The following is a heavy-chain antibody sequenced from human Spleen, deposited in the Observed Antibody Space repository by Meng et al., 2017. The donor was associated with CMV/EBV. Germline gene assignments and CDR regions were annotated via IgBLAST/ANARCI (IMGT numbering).Heavy chain of an antibody. D-gene: IGHD4-23*01. J-gene: IGHJ5*02. Sequence: GESLKISCAASGFTLTRSWMHWVRQAPGKGLEWVSAISGSGGSTYYADSVKGRFTISRDNSKNTLYLQMNSLRAEDTAVYYCANQLLYDAWGQGTLVTVSS. CDR1: GFTLTRSW. V-gene: IGHV3-23*01. CDR3: ANQLLYDA. CDR2: ISGSGGST.